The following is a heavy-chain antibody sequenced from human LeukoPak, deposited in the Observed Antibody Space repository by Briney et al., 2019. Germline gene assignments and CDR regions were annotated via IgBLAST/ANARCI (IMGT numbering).Heavy chain of an antibody. CDR1: GFTFSSYS. CDR2: IHSSSNSI. CDR3: ARDRMMDYYYYYYMDV. V-gene: IGHV3-48*04. D-gene: IGHD2-15*01. J-gene: IGHJ6*03. Sequence: GGSLRLSCAASGFTFSSYSMNWVRQAPGKGLEWVSYIHSSSNSIYYADSVKGRFTISRDNAKNSLYLQMNSLRAEDTAVYYCARDRMMDYYYYYYMDVWGKGTTVTVSS.